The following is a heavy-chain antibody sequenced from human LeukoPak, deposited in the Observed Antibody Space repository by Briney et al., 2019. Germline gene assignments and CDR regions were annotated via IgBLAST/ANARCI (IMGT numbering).Heavy chain of an antibody. D-gene: IGHD3-10*01. CDR1: GFTFSSYA. V-gene: IGHV3-30*04. CDR2: ISYDGSNK. J-gene: IGHJ4*02. CDR3: AKDSKRWKTYYYEAGSYYFDY. Sequence: GGSLRLSCAASGFTFSSYAMDWVRQAPGKGLEWVAVISYDGSNKYYADSVKGRFTISRDNSKNTLYLQMNSLRPEDTAVYYCAKDSKRWKTYYYEAGSYYFDYWGQGTRVTVSS.